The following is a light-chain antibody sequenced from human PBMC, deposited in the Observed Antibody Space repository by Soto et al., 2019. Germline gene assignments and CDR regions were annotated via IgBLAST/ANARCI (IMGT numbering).Light chain of an antibody. CDR2: GVT. V-gene: IGLV2-14*03. CDR1: HNDIGTYDY. CDR3: SSFTSNRIYV. Sequence: QSVLTQPTSVSGSPGQSIAISCTGNHNDIGTYDYVSWYQQHPGRAPRLLIHGVTTRASGISDRFSASKSGLTASLTISGLQPEDEADYYGSSFTSNRIYVFGPGTKV. J-gene: IGLJ1*01.